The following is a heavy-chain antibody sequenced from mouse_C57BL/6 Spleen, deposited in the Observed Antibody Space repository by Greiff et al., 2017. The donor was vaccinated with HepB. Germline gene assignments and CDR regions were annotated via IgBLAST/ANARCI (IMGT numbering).Heavy chain of an antibody. D-gene: IGHD1-1*01. CDR1: GYTFTSYW. J-gene: IGHJ2*01. CDR2: IHPNSGST. V-gene: IGHV1-64*01. Sequence: QVQLKQPGAELVKPGASVKLSCKASGYTFTSYWMHWVKQRPGQGLEWIGMIHPNSGSTNYNEKFKSKATLTVDKSSSTAYMQLSSLTSEDSAVYYCARRGAGKSYYFDYWGQGTTLTVSS. CDR3: ARRGAGKSYYFDY.